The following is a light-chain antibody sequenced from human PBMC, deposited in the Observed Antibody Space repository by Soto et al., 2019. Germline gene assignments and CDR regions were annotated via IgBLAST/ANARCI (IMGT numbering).Light chain of an antibody. Sequence: EIVMTKSPDPLYLSPGERATLSCRASQSVSSNLAWYQHNPGQAPMLLMYGASTRATGVPARFSGSGSGTECTLTISSLQSEDVAVYECQQYTDWPLTFGQATRVEIK. CDR2: GAS. V-gene: IGKV3-15*01. CDR1: QSVSSN. J-gene: IGKJ1*01. CDR3: QQYTDWPLT.